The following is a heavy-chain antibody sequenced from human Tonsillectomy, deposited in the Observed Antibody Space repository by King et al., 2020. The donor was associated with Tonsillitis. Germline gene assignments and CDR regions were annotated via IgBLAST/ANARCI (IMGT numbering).Heavy chain of an antibody. V-gene: IGHV3-23*04. CDR1: GFTFSNYA. J-gene: IGHJ4*02. CDR3: AKDSENDFWSGYFVDY. Sequence: QLVQSGGGLVQPGGSLRLSCTASGFTFSNYAMSWVRQAPGKGLEWFSAISGSGGSTYYADSVEGRFTISRDNSKHTLYLQMNSLRAEDTAVYYCAKDSENDFWSGYFVDYWGQGTLVTVSS. CDR2: ISGSGGST. D-gene: IGHD3-3*01.